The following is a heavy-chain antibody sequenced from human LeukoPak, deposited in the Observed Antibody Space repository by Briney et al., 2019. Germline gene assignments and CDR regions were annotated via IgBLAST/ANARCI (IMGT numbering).Heavy chain of an antibody. CDR3: ARDGDYDILTGYTRRYAFDI. V-gene: IGHV4-59*01. J-gene: IGHJ3*02. CDR1: GGSISSYY. D-gene: IGHD3-9*01. Sequence: SETLSLTCTVSGGSISSYYWSWIRQPPGKGLEWIGYIYYCGSTNYNPSLKSRVTISVDTSKNQFSLKLSSVTAADTAVYYCARDGDYDILTGYTRRYAFDIWGQGTMVPVSS. CDR2: IYYCGST.